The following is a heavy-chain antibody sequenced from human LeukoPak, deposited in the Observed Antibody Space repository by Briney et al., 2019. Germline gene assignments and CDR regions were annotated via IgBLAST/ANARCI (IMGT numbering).Heavy chain of an antibody. D-gene: IGHD3-16*01. J-gene: IGHJ4*02. V-gene: IGHV4-61*02. CDR2: IYPSGYT. CDR3: ARLRTGGQYYFDY. Sequence: TLSLTCTVSGGSISSGSYYWSWIRQPAGKGLEWIGRIYPSGYTNHNPSLKSRVTMSVDTSKNQFSLKLSSVTAADTAVFYCARLRTGGQYYFDYWGQGTLVTVSS. CDR1: GGSISSGSYY.